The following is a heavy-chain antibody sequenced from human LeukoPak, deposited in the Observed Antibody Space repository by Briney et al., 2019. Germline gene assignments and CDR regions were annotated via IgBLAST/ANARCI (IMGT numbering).Heavy chain of an antibody. J-gene: IGHJ4*02. CDR2: ISSGSSTI. V-gene: IGHV3-48*02. CDR3: VRPQYSGSRLDS. Sequence: GTSLRLSCAASEFTLSTYDIHWVRHAPGKGLEWVSYISSGSSTIYYADSVKGRFTISRDNAKNSLYLQMNSLRDEDTAVYYCVRPQYSGSRLDSWGQGTLVTVSS. CDR1: EFTLSTYD. D-gene: IGHD1-26*01.